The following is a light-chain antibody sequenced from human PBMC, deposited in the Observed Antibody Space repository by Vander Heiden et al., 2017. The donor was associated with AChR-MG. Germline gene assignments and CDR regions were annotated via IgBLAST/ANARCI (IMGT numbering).Light chain of an antibody. CDR3: QQYGSSTGYT. J-gene: IGKJ2*01. Sequence: EIVLPQSPGTLSLSPGERATLSCRASQSVSSSYLAWNQQKPGQAPRLLIYGASSRATGVPDRFSGSGSGTDFTLTISRLEPEDFAVYYCQQYGSSTGYTFVQGTKLEIK. V-gene: IGKV3-20*01. CDR2: GAS. CDR1: QSVSSSY.